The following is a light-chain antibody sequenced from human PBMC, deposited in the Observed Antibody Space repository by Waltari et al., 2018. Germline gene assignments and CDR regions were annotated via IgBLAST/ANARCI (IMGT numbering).Light chain of an antibody. Sequence: DIVLTQSPDSLAVSLGARATISCRSSQTILQSFNNKNYLTWYQQKPGQPPRLLIYWSPTGESVAPGRFSGSGSGTYFTLTITMLQVEDVALYYCHQYYGSPDTFGQGTRLDIK. CDR1: QTILQSFNNKNY. J-gene: IGKJ2*01. CDR3: HQYYGSPDT. V-gene: IGKV4-1*01. CDR2: WSP.